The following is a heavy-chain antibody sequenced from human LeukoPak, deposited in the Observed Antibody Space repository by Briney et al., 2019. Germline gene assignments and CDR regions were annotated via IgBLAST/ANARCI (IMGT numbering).Heavy chain of an antibody. V-gene: IGHV1-18*01. CDR1: GYTFPSYG. CDR2: ISAYNGNT. CDR3: ATDEEVVVPAEWTFDI. Sequence: ASVKVSCKASGYTFPSYGFSWGRQAPGQGLDGMGWISAYNGNTNYAQKLQGRVTMTTDTSTSTAYMELRSLRSDDTAVYYCATDEEVVVPAEWTFDIWGQGTMVTVSS. D-gene: IGHD2-2*01. J-gene: IGHJ3*02.